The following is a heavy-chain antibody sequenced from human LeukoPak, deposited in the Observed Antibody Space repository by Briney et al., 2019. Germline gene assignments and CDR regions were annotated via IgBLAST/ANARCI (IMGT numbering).Heavy chain of an antibody. CDR1: GFTVSSNY. CDR3: ARDPLDYYDSSGYPRGAFDI. J-gene: IGHJ3*02. V-gene: IGHV3-66*02. CDR2: IYSGGST. D-gene: IGHD3-22*01. Sequence: GGSLRLSCAASGFTVSSNYMSWVRQAPGKGLEWVSVIYSGGSTYYADSVKGRFTISRDNSKNTLYLQMNSLRAEDTAVYYCARDPLDYYDSSGYPRGAFDIWGQGTMVTVSS.